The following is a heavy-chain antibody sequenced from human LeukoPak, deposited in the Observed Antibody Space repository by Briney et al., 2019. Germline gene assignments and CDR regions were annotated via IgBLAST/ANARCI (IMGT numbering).Heavy chain of an antibody. CDR1: GGSFNGYY. CDR2: INHSGST. Sequence: SETLSRTCAVYGGSFNGYYWSWIRQPPGKGLEWIGEINHSGSTNYNPSLKSRVTISVDTSKNQFSLKLSSVTAADTAVYYCARGSISMVRGVIIMSWFDPWGQGTLVTVSS. CDR3: ARGSISMVRGVIIMSWFDP. D-gene: IGHD3-10*01. V-gene: IGHV4-34*01. J-gene: IGHJ5*02.